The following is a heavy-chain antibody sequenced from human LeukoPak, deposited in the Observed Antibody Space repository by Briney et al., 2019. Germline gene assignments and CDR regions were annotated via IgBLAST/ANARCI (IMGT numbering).Heavy chain of an antibody. CDR2: IYYSGST. D-gene: IGHD4-17*01. CDR3: ASPNLTTVTDTGEGAFDI. V-gene: IGHV4-39*07. Sequence: SETLSLTCTVSGGSISSSSYYWGWIRQPPGKGLEWIGSIYYSGSTYYNPSLKSRVTISVDTSKNQFSLKLSSVTAADTAVYYCASPNLTTVTDTGEGAFDIWGQGTMVTVSS. CDR1: GGSISSSSYY. J-gene: IGHJ3*02.